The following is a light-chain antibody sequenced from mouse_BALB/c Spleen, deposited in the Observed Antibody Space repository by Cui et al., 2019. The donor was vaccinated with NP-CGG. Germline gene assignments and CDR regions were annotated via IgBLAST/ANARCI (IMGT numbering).Light chain of an antibody. CDR3: QQGSSSPPT. V-gene: IGKV4-92*01. J-gene: IGKJ4*01. CDR1: STISSNY. CDR2: WTA. Sequence: EMVLTQSPVSITASRGERVTITCRARSTISSNYLHWFQQKPESSPKLLIYWTAILSAGVLDRFSDNGSKNSYTLTISCMQDEVAATYYCQQGSSSPPTFGSGTKLEIK.